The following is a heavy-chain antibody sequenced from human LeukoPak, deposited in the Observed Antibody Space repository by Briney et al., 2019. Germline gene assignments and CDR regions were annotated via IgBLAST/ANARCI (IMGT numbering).Heavy chain of an antibody. CDR3: ANNVHIVSTIGDY. Sequence: PSETLSLTCTVSGGSISSSSYYWGWIRQPPGKGLEWIGSIYYSGNTYYNPSLKSRVTISVDTSKNQFSLKLSSVTAADTAVYYCANNVHIVSTIGDYWGQGTLVTVSS. CDR2: IYYSGNT. V-gene: IGHV4-39*01. CDR1: GGSISSSSYY. J-gene: IGHJ4*02. D-gene: IGHD5/OR15-5a*01.